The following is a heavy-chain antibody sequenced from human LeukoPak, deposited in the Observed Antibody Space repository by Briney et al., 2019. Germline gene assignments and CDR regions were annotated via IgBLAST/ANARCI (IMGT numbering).Heavy chain of an antibody. CDR2: IYPGDSDT. V-gene: IGHV5-51*01. J-gene: IGHJ3*02. CDR3: TRLSGYGPDPFDI. CDR1: GYSFTSYW. Sequence: KGGESLKISCKGSGYSFTSYWIGWVRQMPGKGMEWMGIIYPGDSDTRYSPSFQGQVTISADKSISTAYLQWSSLTASATALYYCTRLSGYGPDPFDIWGEGTMVTVSS. D-gene: IGHD5-12*01.